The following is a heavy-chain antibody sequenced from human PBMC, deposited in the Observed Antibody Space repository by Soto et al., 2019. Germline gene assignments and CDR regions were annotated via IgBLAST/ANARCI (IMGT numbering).Heavy chain of an antibody. Sequence: GASVKVSCKASGYIFTDYYMHWVRQAPGQELGWMGRINPNSGGTNYAQKFQGRVTMTRNTAISTAYMELSSLRSEDTAVYYCARSGGGSNVNFDYWGQGTLVTVSS. J-gene: IGHJ4*02. CDR3: ARSGGGSNVNFDY. V-gene: IGHV1-2*06. CDR2: INPNSGGT. CDR1: GYIFTDYY. D-gene: IGHD2-15*01.